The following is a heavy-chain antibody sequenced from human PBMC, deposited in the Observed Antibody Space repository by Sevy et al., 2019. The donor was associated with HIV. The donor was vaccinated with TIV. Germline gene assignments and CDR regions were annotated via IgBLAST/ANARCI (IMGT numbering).Heavy chain of an antibody. Sequence: SETLSLTCTVSGDSISNYYGSWIRHPPGKGLEWIGYIYNSGSTNYNPSLKSRVTISVDTSKNQFSLKLSSVTAADTAVYYCASVVVVPAAKYFYFYYMDVWGKGTTVTV. J-gene: IGHJ6*03. CDR2: IYNSGST. D-gene: IGHD2-2*01. CDR1: GDSISNYY. CDR3: ASVVVVPAAKYFYFYYMDV. V-gene: IGHV4-59*01.